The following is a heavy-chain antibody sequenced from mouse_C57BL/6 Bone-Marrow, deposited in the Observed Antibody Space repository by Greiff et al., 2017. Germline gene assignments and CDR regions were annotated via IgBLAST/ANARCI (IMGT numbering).Heavy chain of an antibody. Sequence: VQLQQSGPVLVKPGASVKMSCKASGYTFTDYYMNWVKQSPGKSLEWIGVINPYNGGTSYNQKFKGKATLTVDKSSSTAYMELNSLTSEDSAVYYCARDALITLDYWGQGTTLTVSS. D-gene: IGHD1-1*01. V-gene: IGHV1-19*01. CDR1: GYTFTDYY. J-gene: IGHJ2*01. CDR2: INPYNGGT. CDR3: ARDALITLDY.